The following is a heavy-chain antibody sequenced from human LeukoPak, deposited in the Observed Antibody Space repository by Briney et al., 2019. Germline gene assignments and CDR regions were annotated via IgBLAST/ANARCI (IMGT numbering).Heavy chain of an antibody. CDR1: GYTFTSYA. Sequence: ASVKVSCKASGYTFTSYAMNWVRQAPGQGLEWMGWINTNTGNPTYAQGFTGRFVFSLDTSVSTAYLQISSLKAEDTAVYYCAIGPDSGWYQDCYYGMDVWGQGTTVTVSS. CDR2: INTNTGNP. V-gene: IGHV7-4-1*02. D-gene: IGHD6-19*01. CDR3: AIGPDSGWYQDCYYGMDV. J-gene: IGHJ6*02.